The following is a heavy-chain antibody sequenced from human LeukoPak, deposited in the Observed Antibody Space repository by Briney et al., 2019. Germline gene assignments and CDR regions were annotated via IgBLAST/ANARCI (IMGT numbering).Heavy chain of an antibody. V-gene: IGHV3-30*04. J-gene: IGHJ4*02. CDR3: ARDKGTSYQPSLDY. Sequence: PGGSLRLSCAASGFTFSSYVMHWVRQAPGKGLEWVAIISYDGSNEYYADSVKGRFTISRDNSKNTLYLQMNSLSAADTAVYPCARDKGTSYQPSLDYWGQGTLVTVSS. CDR1: GFTFSSYV. CDR2: ISYDGSNE. D-gene: IGHD6-6*01.